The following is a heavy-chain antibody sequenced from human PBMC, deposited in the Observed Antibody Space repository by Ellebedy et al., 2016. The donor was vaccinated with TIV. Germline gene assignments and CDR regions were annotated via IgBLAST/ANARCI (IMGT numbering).Heavy chain of an antibody. J-gene: IGHJ4*02. CDR1: GGSISTFY. CDR3: ARSGGWYTPYDY. V-gene: IGHV4-59*01. Sequence: MPSETLSLTCNVSGGSISTFYWSWIRQPPGKGLEFIGYIYYIGITNYNPSLKSRVTMSVDTSKSQFSLRLNSVTAADTAVYYCARSGGWYTPYDYWGQGTLVTVSS. D-gene: IGHD6-19*01. CDR2: IYYIGIT.